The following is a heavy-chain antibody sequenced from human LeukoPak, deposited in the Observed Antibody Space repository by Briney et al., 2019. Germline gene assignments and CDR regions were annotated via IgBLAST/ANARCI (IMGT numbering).Heavy chain of an antibody. CDR3: ARGIADPYSFDS. CDR2: IYSTGST. Sequence: SETLSLTCTVSGGSINFYYWNWIRQPAGKGLEWIGRIYSTGSTNYSPSLKSRVTVSVDKSKNQFSLNLSSVTAADTAVYYCARGIADPYSFDSWGQGILVTVSS. CDR1: GGSINFYY. D-gene: IGHD6-13*01. V-gene: IGHV4-4*07. J-gene: IGHJ4*02.